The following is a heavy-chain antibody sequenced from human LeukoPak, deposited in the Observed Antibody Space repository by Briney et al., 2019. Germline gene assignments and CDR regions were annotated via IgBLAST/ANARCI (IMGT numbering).Heavy chain of an antibody. CDR1: GYTFTGYY. CDR2: INPNSGGT. CDR3: ARVVVRGVMRGAFDI. D-gene: IGHD3-10*01. V-gene: IGHV1-2*02. Sequence: GASVKVSCKASGYTFTGYYMHWVRQAPGQGLEWMGWINPNSGGTNYAQKFQGRVTMTRDTSISTAYMELSRLRSDDTAVYYCARVVVRGVMRGAFDIWGQGTMVTVSS. J-gene: IGHJ3*02.